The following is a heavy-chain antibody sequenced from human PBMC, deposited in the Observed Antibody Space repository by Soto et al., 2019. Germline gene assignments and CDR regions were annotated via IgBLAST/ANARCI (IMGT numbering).Heavy chain of an antibody. Sequence: GASVKVSCKASGGTFSSYAISWVRQAPGQGLEWMGGIIPIFGTANYTQKFQGRVTITADESTSTAYMELSSLRSEDTAVYYCARDTLGYCSSTSCYTRAYYGRYGMDVWGQGTTVTVSS. J-gene: IGHJ6*02. D-gene: IGHD2-2*02. V-gene: IGHV1-69*13. CDR1: GGTFSSYA. CDR3: ARDTLGYCSSTSCYTRAYYGRYGMDV. CDR2: IIPIFGTA.